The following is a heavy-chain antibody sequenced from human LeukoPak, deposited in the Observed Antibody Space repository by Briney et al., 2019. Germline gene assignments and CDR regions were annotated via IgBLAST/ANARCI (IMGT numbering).Heavy chain of an antibody. D-gene: IGHD6-13*01. Sequence: GGSLRLSCAASGFTFSSYATHWVRQAPGKGLEWVAFIRYDGSNNYYADSVKGRFTISRDNSKNTLYVQMNSLRGEDTAVYYCAKVSAGYSSSWYFDYWGQGTLVTVSS. V-gene: IGHV3-30*02. CDR3: AKVSAGYSSSWYFDY. CDR2: IRYDGSNN. CDR1: GFTFSSYA. J-gene: IGHJ4*02.